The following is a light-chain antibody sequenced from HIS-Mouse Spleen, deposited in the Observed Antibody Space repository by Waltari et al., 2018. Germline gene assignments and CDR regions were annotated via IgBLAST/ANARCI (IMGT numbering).Light chain of an antibody. CDR2: EDS. CDR1: ALPKKY. V-gene: IGLV3-10*01. J-gene: IGLJ2*01. CDR3: YSTDSSGNHSV. Sequence: SYELTQPPSVSVSPGQTARITCSGDALPKKYAYWYQQKSGQAPVLAIDEDSKRPSGIPERFFGSSSGTMATLTISGAQVEDEAYYYCYSTDSSGNHSVFGGGTKLTVL.